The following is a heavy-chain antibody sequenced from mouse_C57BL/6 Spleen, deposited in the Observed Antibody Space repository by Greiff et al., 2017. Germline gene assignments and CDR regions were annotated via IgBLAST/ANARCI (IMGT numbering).Heavy chain of an antibody. V-gene: IGHV1-64*01. J-gene: IGHJ1*03. CDR3: ANYYGSSYVYFDV. CDR2: IHPNSGST. CDR1: GYTFTSYW. D-gene: IGHD1-1*01. Sequence: VQLQQSGAELVKPGASVKLSCKASGYTFTSYWMHWVKQRPGQGLEWIGMIHPNSGSTNYNEKFKSKATLTVDKSSSTAYMQLSSLTSEDSAVYYCANYYGSSYVYFDVWGTGTTVTVSS.